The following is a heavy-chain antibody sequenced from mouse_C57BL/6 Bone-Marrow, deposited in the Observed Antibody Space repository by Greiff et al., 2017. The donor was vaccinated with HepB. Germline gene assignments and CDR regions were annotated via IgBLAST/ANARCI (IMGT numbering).Heavy chain of an antibody. CDR1: GFSLTSYG. J-gene: IGHJ4*01. CDR2: IWSDGST. V-gene: IGHV2-6-1*01. Sequence: VKLMESGPGLVAPSQSLSITCTVSGFSLTSYGVHWVRQPPGKGLEWLVVIWSDGSTTYNSALKSRLSISKDNSKSQVFLKMNSLQTDDTAMYYCARQRGYYYGSSYAMDYWGQGTSVTVSS. D-gene: IGHD1-1*01. CDR3: ARQRGYYYGSSYAMDY.